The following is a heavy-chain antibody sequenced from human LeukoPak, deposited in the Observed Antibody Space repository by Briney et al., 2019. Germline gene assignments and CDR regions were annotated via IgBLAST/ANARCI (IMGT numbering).Heavy chain of an antibody. CDR1: GFTFSSYA. V-gene: IGHV3-23*01. J-gene: IGHJ4*02. Sequence: GGSLRLSCAASGFTFSSYAMSWVRQAPGKGLEWVPAISGSGGSTFYADSVKGRFTISRDNSKNTLYLQMNSLRAEDTAVFYCAKDHGYGQQGFWGQGTLVTVSS. D-gene: IGHD5-18*01. CDR2: ISGSGGST. CDR3: AKDHGYGQQGF.